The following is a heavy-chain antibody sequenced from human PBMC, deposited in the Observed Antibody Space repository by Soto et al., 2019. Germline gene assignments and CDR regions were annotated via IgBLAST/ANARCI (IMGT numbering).Heavy chain of an antibody. V-gene: IGHV4-34*01. CDR2: INHGGTT. CDR3: ARQGWDSSYYGDDF. CDR1: GGSLSCYF. D-gene: IGHD3-22*01. Sequence: PSETLSLTCAVYGGSLSCYFWNWIRQSPEKGLEWIGEINHGGTTTYNPSLKSRVTISIDTSRNQFSLRLTSVTAADTAVYYCARQGWDSSYYGDDFWGQGTLVTVSS. J-gene: IGHJ4*02.